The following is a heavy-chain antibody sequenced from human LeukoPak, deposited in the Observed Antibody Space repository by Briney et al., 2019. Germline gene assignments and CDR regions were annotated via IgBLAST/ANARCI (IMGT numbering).Heavy chain of an antibody. Sequence: SETLSLTCTVSGGSISSYYWSWIRQPAGKGLEWIGRIYTSGSTNYNPSLKSRVTISVDTSKNQFSLRLSSVTAADTAVYYCAKDSGNYRDYYYYMDVWGKGTTVTISS. CDR2: IYTSGST. CDR1: GGSISSYY. J-gene: IGHJ6*03. CDR3: AKDSGNYRDYYYYMDV. V-gene: IGHV4-4*07. D-gene: IGHD1-26*01.